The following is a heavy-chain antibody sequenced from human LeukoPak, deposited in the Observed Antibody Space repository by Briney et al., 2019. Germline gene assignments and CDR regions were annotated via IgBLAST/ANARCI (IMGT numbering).Heavy chain of an antibody. CDR2: IYYSGST. V-gene: IGHV4-59*01. Sequence: PSETLSLTCTVSGGSISSYYWSWIRQLPGKGLEWIGYIYYSGSTNYNPSLKSRVTISVDTSKNQFSLKLSSVTAADTAVYYCARVESDCSGGSCYSYFDYWGQGTLVTVSS. J-gene: IGHJ4*02. D-gene: IGHD2-15*01. CDR1: GGSISSYY. CDR3: ARVESDCSGGSCYSYFDY.